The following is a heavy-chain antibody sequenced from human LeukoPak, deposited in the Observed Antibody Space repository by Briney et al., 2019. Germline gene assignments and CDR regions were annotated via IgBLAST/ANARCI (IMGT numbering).Heavy chain of an antibody. CDR3: VRHNYGYDY. V-gene: IGHV3-74*01. D-gene: IGHD3-10*01. CDR2: SNNDGNSV. CDR1: GFTFNRYW. Sequence: GGSLRLSCAASGFTFNRYWMHWVRQVPGKEVVWVSHSNNDGNSVSYADSVKGRFTVSRDNAKNTLYLQMNRLRAEDTAVYYCVRHNYGYDYWGQGTLVTVSS. J-gene: IGHJ4*02.